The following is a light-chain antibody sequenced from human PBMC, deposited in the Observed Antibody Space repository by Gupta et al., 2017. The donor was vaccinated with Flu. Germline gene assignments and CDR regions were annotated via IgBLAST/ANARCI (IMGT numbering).Light chain of an antibody. V-gene: IGLV2-11*01. CDR1: SSYAGGYNR. J-gene: IGLJ1*01. CDR2: DVT. CDR3: SSHAGRVTWV. Sequence: QSAPTQPRSVSGSPGQSVSISCTGTSSYAGGYNRVSWYQQRPGKAPKLILYDVTERPSGVPDRFSGSKSGNTASLTISGLHFDDEADYYCSSHAGRVTWVFGTGTTGTVL.